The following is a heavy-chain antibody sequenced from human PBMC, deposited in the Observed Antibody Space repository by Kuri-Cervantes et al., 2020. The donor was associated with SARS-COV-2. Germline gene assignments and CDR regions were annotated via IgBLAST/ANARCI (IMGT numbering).Heavy chain of an antibody. D-gene: IGHD5-12*01. Sequence: GGSLRLSCAASGFTFSSYAMHWVRQAPGKGLEWVAVISYDGSNKYYADSVKGRFTISRDNSKNTLYLQMNSLRAEDTAVYYCARVPPLPTKGWYFDLWGRGTLVTVSS. CDR1: GFTFSSYA. V-gene: IGHV3-30-3*01. CDR2: ISYDGSNK. J-gene: IGHJ2*01. CDR3: ARVPPLPTKGWYFDL.